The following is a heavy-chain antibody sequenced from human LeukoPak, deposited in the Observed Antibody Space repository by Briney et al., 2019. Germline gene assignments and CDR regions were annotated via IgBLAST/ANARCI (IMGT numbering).Heavy chain of an antibody. Sequence: ASVKVSCKASGYTFTSYGISWVRQAPGQGLEWMGWISAYNGNTNYAQKLQGRVTMTTDTSTSTAYMELRSLRSDDTAVYYCARRSAMVYLYYFDYWGQGTLVTVSS. D-gene: IGHD2-8*01. CDR2: ISAYNGNT. CDR3: ARRSAMVYLYYFDY. J-gene: IGHJ4*02. CDR1: GYTFTSYG. V-gene: IGHV1-18*01.